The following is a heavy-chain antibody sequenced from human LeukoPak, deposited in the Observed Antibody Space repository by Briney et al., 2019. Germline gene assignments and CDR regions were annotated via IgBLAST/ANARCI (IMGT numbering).Heavy chain of an antibody. J-gene: IGHJ4*02. Sequence: ASVKVSCKASGYTFTSYYMHWVRQAPGQGLEWMGIINPSGGSTSYAQKFQGRVTITADESTSTAYMELSSLRSEDTAVYYCARDPGYYGSGSEYYFDYWGQGTLVTVSS. CDR3: ARDPGYYGSGSEYYFDY. CDR1: GYTFTSYY. CDR2: INPSGGST. V-gene: IGHV1-46*01. D-gene: IGHD3-10*01.